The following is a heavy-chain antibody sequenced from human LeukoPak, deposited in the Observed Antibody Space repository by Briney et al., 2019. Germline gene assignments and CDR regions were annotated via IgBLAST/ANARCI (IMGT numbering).Heavy chain of an antibody. J-gene: IGHJ6*02. CDR2: IKQDGSEK. Sequence: GGSLRLSCAASGFTFSNYWMSWGGEAPGKGLEWVANIKQDGSEKCYVDSVKGRFTISRDNAKNSLYLQMNSLRAEDTAVYYCARDRWELLSNSYHYCGLDVWGQGTTVTVSS. D-gene: IGHD2-15*01. CDR3: ARDRWELLSNSYHYCGLDV. V-gene: IGHV3-7*01. CDR1: GFTFSNYW.